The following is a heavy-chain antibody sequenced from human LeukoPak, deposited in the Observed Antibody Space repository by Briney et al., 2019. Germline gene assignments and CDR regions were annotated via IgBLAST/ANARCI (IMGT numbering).Heavy chain of an antibody. CDR1: GFTFSSYA. Sequence: GGSLRLSCAASGFTFSSYAMSWVRQAPGKGLERVSVISSSGGSTYYADFVKGRFTISRDNSKNTLYLQMNSLRAEDTAVYYCAKGGGSGWYWEEYWGQGTLVTVSS. V-gene: IGHV3-23*01. CDR3: AKGGGSGWYWEEY. CDR2: ISSSGGST. D-gene: IGHD6-19*01. J-gene: IGHJ4*02.